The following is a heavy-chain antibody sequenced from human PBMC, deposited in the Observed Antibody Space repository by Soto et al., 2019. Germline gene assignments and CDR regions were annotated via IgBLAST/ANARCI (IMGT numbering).Heavy chain of an antibody. CDR3: ARDDCGRNTGSFDP. J-gene: IGHJ5*02. D-gene: IGHD4-17*01. CDR2: IYNTGTI. V-gene: IGHV4-4*07. CDR1: GDSITYYS. Sequence: SETLSLTCTVSGDSITYYSWAWIRQPAGKGLEWIGRIYNTGTITYNPSLKSRATMSVDTSRNQFSLTLTSVNAADTAVYYCARDDCGRNTGSFDPWRPGTLVTVSS.